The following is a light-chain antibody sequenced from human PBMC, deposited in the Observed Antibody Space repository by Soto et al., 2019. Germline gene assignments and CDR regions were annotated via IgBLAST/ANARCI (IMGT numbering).Light chain of an antibody. Sequence: DIVMTQTPLSLSVTPGQPASMSCKSSQSLLHSDGKTYLYWYLQKPGQSPQLLIYEVSNRISGVPDRFSGSGSGTDFTLKISRVEAEDVGVYYCLQSIQLPWTFGQGTKVEIK. J-gene: IGKJ1*01. CDR1: QSLLHSDGKTY. CDR3: LQSIQLPWT. CDR2: EVS. V-gene: IGKV2D-29*02.